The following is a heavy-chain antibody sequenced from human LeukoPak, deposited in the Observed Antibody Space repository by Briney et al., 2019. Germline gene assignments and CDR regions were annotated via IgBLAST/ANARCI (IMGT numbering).Heavy chain of an antibody. V-gene: IGHV3-21*04. J-gene: IGHJ6*02. Sequence: PGGSLRLSCAASRFIFSSYSMNWVRQAPGKGLEWVSYISDSSSYTYYADSVKGRFTISRDNAKNSLYLQMNSLRAEDTAVYYCARDEAPWDFWSGYYAGMDVWGQGTTVTVSS. CDR2: ISDSSSYT. CDR3: ARDEAPWDFWSGYYAGMDV. CDR1: RFIFSSYS. D-gene: IGHD3-3*01.